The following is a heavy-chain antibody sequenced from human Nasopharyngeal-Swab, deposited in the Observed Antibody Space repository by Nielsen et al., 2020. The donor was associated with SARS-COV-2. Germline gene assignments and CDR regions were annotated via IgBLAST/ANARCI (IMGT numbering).Heavy chain of an antibody. V-gene: IGHV3-9*01. Sequence: GGSLRLSCAASGFTFDDYAMHWVRQAPGKGLEWVSGVSWNSGSIGYADSVKSRFTISRDNAENSLYLQMNSLRAEDTALYYCAKDTSSSWYVGWFDPWGQGTLVTVSS. CDR2: VSWNSGSI. J-gene: IGHJ5*02. CDR3: AKDTSSSWYVGWFDP. D-gene: IGHD6-13*01. CDR1: GFTFDDYA.